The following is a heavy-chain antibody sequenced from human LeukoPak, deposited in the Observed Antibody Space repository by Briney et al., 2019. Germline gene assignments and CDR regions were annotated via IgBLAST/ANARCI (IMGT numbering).Heavy chain of an antibody. V-gene: IGHV4-39*01. CDR3: ARLSFADYYFDC. CDR1: VGSISSSSYY. CDR2: IYYSGST. D-gene: IGHD2-21*01. J-gene: IGHJ4*02. Sequence: SETLSLTCTVSVGSISSSSYYWGWIRQPPGKGLEWIGTIYYSGSTYNNPSLKSRATISVDTPKNQFSLRLSSVTAADTAVYYCARLSFADYYFDCWGQGTLVTVSS.